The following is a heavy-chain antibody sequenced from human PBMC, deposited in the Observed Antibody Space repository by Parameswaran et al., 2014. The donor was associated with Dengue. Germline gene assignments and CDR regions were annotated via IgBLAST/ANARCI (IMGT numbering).Heavy chain of an antibody. Sequence: WIRQPPGKGLEWIGYIYYSGSTYYNPSLKSRVTISVDTSKNQFSLKLSSVTAADTAVYYCARALCSSTSCYYYNYYYYYGMDVWGQGTTVTVSS. D-gene: IGHD2-2*01. CDR3: ARALCSSTSCYYYNYYYYYGMDV. V-gene: IGHV4-30-4*01. J-gene: IGHJ6*02. CDR2: IYYSGST.